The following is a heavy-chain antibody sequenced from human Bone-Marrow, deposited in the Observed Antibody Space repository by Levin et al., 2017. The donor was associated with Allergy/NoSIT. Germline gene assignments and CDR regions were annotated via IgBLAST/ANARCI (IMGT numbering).Heavy chain of an antibody. CDR3: AIYCSSTTCNDYGMDV. CDR2: ISSGSRDM. CDR1: GFTFSNYD. D-gene: IGHD2-2*01. J-gene: IGHJ6*02. V-gene: IGHV3-21*01. Sequence: PGESLKISCAASGFTFSNYDMNWVRQAPGRGLEWVSSISSGSRDMYYADSVKGRFTVSRDNAKNSLYLQMNSLRAEDTAVYYCAIYCSSTTCNDYGMDVWGQGTTVTVSS.